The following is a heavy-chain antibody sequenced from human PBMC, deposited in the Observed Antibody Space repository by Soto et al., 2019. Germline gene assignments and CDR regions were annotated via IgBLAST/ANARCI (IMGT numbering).Heavy chain of an antibody. Sequence: ESGGGVVQPGRSLRLSCAASGSTFSSDAMHWVRQAPGKGLEWVAVIPYDGSYQYYADSVRGRFTVSRDNSKNMLYLQMNSLRADDTAVYYCARDVGTQLDFWSTSGMDVWGQGTTVTVSS. D-gene: IGHD3-3*01. CDR3: ARDVGTQLDFWSTSGMDV. V-gene: IGHV3-30*04. CDR1: GSTFSSDA. J-gene: IGHJ6*02. CDR2: IPYDGSYQ.